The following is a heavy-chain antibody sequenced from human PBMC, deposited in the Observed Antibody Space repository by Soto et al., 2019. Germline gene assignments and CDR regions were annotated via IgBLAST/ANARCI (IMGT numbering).Heavy chain of an antibody. D-gene: IGHD2-2*01. CDR3: AKRYCSSTRCYP. J-gene: IGHJ5*02. V-gene: IGHV3-30*18. Sequence: GGSLRLSCAASGFTFSSYGMHWFRQAPGKGLEWVAVISYDGSNKYYADSVKGRFTISRDNSKNTLYLQMNSLRAEDTAVYYCAKRYCSSTRCYPRGKGTLVTVYS. CDR2: ISYDGSNK. CDR1: GFTFSSYG.